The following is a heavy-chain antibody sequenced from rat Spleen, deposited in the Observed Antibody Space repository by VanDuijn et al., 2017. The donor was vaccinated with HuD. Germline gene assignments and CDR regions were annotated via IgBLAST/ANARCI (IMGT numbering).Heavy chain of an antibody. Sequence: EVQLVESDGGLVQPGRSLKLSCAASGFTFSDYYMAWVRQAPTKGLEWVATISYDGSSTYYRDSVKGRFTISRDNAKSTLYLQMNSLRSEDTANYYCTRGGYNPYFDYWGQGVMVTVSS. CDR2: ISYDGSST. CDR1: GFTFSDYY. V-gene: IGHV5-7*01. CDR3: TRGGYNPYFDY. D-gene: IGHD1-9*01. J-gene: IGHJ2*01.